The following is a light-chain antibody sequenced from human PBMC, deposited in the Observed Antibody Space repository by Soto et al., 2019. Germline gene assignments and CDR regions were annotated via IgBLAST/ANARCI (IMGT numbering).Light chain of an antibody. CDR2: AAS. CDR3: QQVKTYPLT. CDR1: QDISSY. V-gene: IGKV1-9*01. J-gene: IGKJ4*01. Sequence: IQLTQSPSSLSASVGDRVTITCRVSQDISSYLAWYHQKPGKAPKLLIYAASTLQRGAPSRFSGSGSGTDFTLTISSLQPEDFATYYCQQVKTYPLTFGGGTKVDIK.